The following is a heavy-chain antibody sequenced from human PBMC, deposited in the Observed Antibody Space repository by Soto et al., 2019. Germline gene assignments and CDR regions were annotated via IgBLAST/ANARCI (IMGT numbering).Heavy chain of an antibody. Sequence: EVQLVQSGAEVKKPGESLRISCNGSGYSFTSYWISRVRQMPGKGLEWMGRSDHSESYTNYSPSFQGHVTIAADKSISTAYPQWSSLKASDTAMYYCARRLWFGELDYWGQGTLVTVSS. CDR2: SDHSESYT. CDR1: GYSFTSYW. J-gene: IGHJ4*02. D-gene: IGHD3-10*01. V-gene: IGHV5-10-1*01. CDR3: ARRLWFGELDY.